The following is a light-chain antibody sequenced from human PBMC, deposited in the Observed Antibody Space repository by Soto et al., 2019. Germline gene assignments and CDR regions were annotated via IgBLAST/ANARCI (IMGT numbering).Light chain of an antibody. Sequence: IVLTQSPGSLSLSPGERATLSCSSSQILSSNYLAWYQQKPGQAPRLIIYGVSSRATGVKVSFSGSGSGTDFTLTIRRMEPEDFAVYYCKQYVSAPITVGQGPRREIK. CDR3: KQYVSAPIT. CDR2: GVS. V-gene: IGKV3-20*01. J-gene: IGKJ5*01. CDR1: QILSSNY.